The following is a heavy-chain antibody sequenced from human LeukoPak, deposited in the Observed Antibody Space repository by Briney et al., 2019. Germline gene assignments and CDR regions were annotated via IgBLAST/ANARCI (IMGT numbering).Heavy chain of an antibody. CDR2: ISGSGGST. CDR3: ATQALYNWNYGPSDY. V-gene: IGHV3-23*01. D-gene: IGHD1-7*01. CDR1: GFTFSSYA. J-gene: IGHJ4*02. Sequence: PGGSLRLSCAASGFTFSSYAMGWVRQAPGKGLEWVSAISGSGGSTYYADSVKGRFTISRDDSKNTLYLQMNSLRAEDTAVYYCATQALYNWNYGPSDYWGQGTLVTVSS.